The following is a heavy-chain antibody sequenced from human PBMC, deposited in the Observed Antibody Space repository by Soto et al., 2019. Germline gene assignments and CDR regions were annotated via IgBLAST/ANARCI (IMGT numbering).Heavy chain of an antibody. V-gene: IGHV3-66*01. J-gene: IGHJ4*02. CDR2: IYSGGST. CDR3: ARDTHCSGGSCYSPTGGGGFDY. Sequence: VQLVESGGGLVQPGGSLRLSCAASGFTVSSNYMSWVRQAPGKGLEWVSVIYSGGSTYYADSVKGRFTISRDNSKNTLYLQMNSLRAEDTAVYYCARDTHCSGGSCYSPTGGGGFDYWGQGTLVTVSS. CDR1: GFTVSSNY. D-gene: IGHD2-15*01.